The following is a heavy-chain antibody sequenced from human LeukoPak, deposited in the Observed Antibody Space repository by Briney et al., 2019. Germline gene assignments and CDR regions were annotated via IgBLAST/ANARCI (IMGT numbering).Heavy chain of an antibody. J-gene: IGHJ6*02. V-gene: IGHV1-69*13. CDR3: ARVPLDGEEIYYYYGMDV. CDR1: GGTFSSYA. Sequence: ASVKVSCKASGGTFSSYAISWVRQAPGQGLGWMGGIIPIFGTANYAQKFQGRVTITADESTSTAYMELSSLRSEDTAVYYCARVPLDGEEIYYYYGMDVWGQGTTVTVSS. CDR2: IIPIFGTA. D-gene: IGHD4-17*01.